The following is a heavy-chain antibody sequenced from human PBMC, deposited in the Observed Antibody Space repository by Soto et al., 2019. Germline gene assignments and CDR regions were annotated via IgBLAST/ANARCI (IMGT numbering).Heavy chain of an antibody. J-gene: IGHJ6*02. CDR1: GGTFSNSA. CDR2: IMPIFRTP. V-gene: IGHV1-69*12. Sequence: QVQLEQSGAEVKKPGSSVKVSCKASGGTFSNSAISWVRQAPGQGLEWMGGIMPIFRTPDYAQRFQGRVTITADXSXXXAXXELSGLRPDATAVYYCARDKDRQHLGGNYSYILDVWGQGTTVTVSS. CDR3: ARDKDRQHLGGNYSYILDV.